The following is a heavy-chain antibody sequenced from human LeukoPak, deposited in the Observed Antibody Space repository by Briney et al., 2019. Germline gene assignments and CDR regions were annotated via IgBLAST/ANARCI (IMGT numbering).Heavy chain of an antibody. Sequence: GGSLRLSFAASGFTFSSYGMHWVRQAPGKGLEWVAFIRYDGSNKYYADSVKGRFTISRDNAKNSLYLQMNSLRAEDTAVYYCARGRSYRYAFDIWGQGTMVTVSS. V-gene: IGHV3-30*02. CDR1: GFTFSSYG. J-gene: IGHJ3*02. CDR3: ARGRSYRYAFDI. CDR2: IRYDGSNK. D-gene: IGHD1-26*01.